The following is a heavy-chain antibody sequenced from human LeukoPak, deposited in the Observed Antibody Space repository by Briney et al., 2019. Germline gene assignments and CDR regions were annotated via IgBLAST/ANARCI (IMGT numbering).Heavy chain of an antibody. D-gene: IGHD6-13*01. V-gene: IGHV3-21*01. J-gene: IGHJ6*03. CDR3: AKVDRGDYSSSPVPYYNYYMNV. Sequence: PGGSLRLSCAASGFTFSYYSMNWVRQAPGRGLEWVSCISSSSSFIFYSDSVRGRFTISRDNAKNLLYLHMNSLRVEDTAVYYCAKVDRGDYSSSPVPYYNYYMNVWGKGTTVTVSS. CDR1: GFTFSYYS. CDR2: ISSSSSFI.